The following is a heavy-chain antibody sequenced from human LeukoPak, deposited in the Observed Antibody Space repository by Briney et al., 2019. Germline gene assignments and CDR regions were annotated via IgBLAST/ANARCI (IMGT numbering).Heavy chain of an antibody. CDR1: GYTFNAYA. V-gene: IGHV1-2*02. D-gene: IGHD2-15*01. CDR2: INPNSGGT. J-gene: IGHJ4*02. Sequence: ASVKVSCKASGYTFNAYAITWVRQAPGQGLEWMGWINPNSGGTNYAQKFQGRVTMTRDTSISTAYMELSRLRSDDTAVYYCAREWVYCSGGSCYSAPYFDYWGQGTLVTVSS. CDR3: AREWVYCSGGSCYSAPYFDY.